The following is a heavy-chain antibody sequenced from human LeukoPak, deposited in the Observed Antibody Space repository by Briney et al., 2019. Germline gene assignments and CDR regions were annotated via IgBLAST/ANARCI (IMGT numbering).Heavy chain of an antibody. CDR1: GYTFTSYA. D-gene: IGHD6-13*01. CDR2: INTNTGNP. V-gene: IGHV7-4-1*02. Sequence: GASVKVSCKASGYTFTSYAMNWVRQAPGQGLEWMGWINTNTGNPTYAQGFTGRFVFSLDTSVSTAYLQISSLKAEDTAVYYCARNHPPAMHIIPAGGAQYIQHWGQGTLVTVSS. J-gene: IGHJ1*01. CDR3: ARNHPPAMHIIPAGGAQYIQH.